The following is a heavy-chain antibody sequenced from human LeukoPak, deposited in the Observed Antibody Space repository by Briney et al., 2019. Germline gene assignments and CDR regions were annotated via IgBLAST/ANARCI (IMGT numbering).Heavy chain of an antibody. J-gene: IGHJ4*02. CDR3: AKEIVVVPAAHFDY. CDR1: GFTFSSYG. V-gene: IGHV3-30*02. D-gene: IGHD2-2*01. CDR2: IRYDGSNK. Sequence: GGSLRLSCAASGFTFSSYGMHWVRQAPGKGLEWVAFIRYDGSNKYYADSAKGRFTISRDNSKNTLYLQMNSLRAEDTAVYYCAKEIVVVPAAHFDYWGQGTLVTVSS.